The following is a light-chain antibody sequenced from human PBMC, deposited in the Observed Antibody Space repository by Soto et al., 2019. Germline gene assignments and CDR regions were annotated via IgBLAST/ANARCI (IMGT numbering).Light chain of an antibody. V-gene: IGKV3-20*01. Sequence: ELVMTQSPATLSSSXARRATLSXXASQSVSSYLAWYQQKPGQAPRLLIYDASNRATGIPARFSGSGSGTDFTLTISRLEPEDFAVFYCQQYGGSPWTFGQGTKVDI. J-gene: IGKJ1*01. CDR2: DAS. CDR1: QSVSSY. CDR3: QQYGGSPWT.